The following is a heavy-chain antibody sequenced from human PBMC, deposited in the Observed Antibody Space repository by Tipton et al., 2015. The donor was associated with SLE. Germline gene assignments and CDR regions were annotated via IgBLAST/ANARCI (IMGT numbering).Heavy chain of an antibody. CDR1: GFTFSNAW. V-gene: IGHV3-21*01. CDR2: ISSSSSYI. D-gene: IGHD3-10*01. CDR3: ARDFVGSSGSLCD. J-gene: IGHJ4*02. Sequence: SLRLSCAASGFTFSNAWMNWVRQAPGKGLEWVSSISSSSSYIYYADSVKGRFTISRDNAKNSLYLQMNSLRAEDTAVYYCARDFVGSSGSLCDWGQGTLVTVSS.